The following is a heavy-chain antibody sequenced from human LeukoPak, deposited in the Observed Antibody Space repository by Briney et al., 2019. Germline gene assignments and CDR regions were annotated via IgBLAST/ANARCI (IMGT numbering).Heavy chain of an antibody. D-gene: IGHD3-3*01. CDR3: ARETSRDVTIFGAVPTGYYMDV. CDR2: VFYSGST. CDR1: GGSLSTYY. Sequence: SETLSLTCIVSGGSLSTYYWSWIRHPPGKGLEWIGYVFYSGSTNYKHSLKRRVNIPVHTSKSQFPLKVSSVTAADTAVYYCARETSRDVTIFGAVPTGYYMDVWGKGTTVTVSS. J-gene: IGHJ6*03. V-gene: IGHV4-59*01.